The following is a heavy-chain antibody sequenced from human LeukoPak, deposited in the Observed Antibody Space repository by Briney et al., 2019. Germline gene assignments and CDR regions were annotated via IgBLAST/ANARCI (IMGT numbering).Heavy chain of an antibody. D-gene: IGHD3-16*01. CDR3: AKDFAGWGTGQGTFDY. J-gene: IGHJ4*02. V-gene: IGHV3-30*18. CDR1: GFTFSSYG. Sequence: PGRSLRLSCAASGFTFSSYGMHWVRQAPGKGLEWVAVISYDGSNKNYADSVKGRFTISRDNSKNTLYLQMNSLRAEDTAVYYCAKDFAGWGTGQGTFDYWGQGTLVTVSS. CDR2: ISYDGSNK.